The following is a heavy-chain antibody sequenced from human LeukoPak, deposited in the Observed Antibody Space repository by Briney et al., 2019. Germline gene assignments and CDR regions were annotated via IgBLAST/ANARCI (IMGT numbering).Heavy chain of an antibody. CDR2: IKEDGSEK. V-gene: IGHV3-7*01. D-gene: IGHD2-2*01. CDR1: EFTFSSYW. J-gene: IGHJ4*02. CDR3: AREGVVVPVN. Sequence: GGSLRLSCAASEFTFSSYWMTWVRQAPGKGLEWVANIKEDGSEKYYEDSVKGRFTISRDNSKNTLYLQMNSLRAEDTAVYYCAREGVVVPVNWGQGTLVTVSS.